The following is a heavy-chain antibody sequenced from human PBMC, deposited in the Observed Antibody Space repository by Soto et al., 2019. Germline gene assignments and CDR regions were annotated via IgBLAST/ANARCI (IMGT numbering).Heavy chain of an antibody. CDR3: ARGFVSVLPYSYYGLDG. D-gene: IGHD3-10*01. CDR2: ISVYNGNT. J-gene: IGHJ6*02. V-gene: IGHV1-18*01. Sequence: QVQLVQSGVEVKNPGASVRVSCKASAYPFTSYGISWVRQAPGQGLEWMGWISVYNGNTNYTREFQGRVTLTTDTSTSTAYMELRSLRSDDTAVYFCARGFVSVLPYSYYGLDGWGQGTRVIVSS. CDR1: AYPFTSYG.